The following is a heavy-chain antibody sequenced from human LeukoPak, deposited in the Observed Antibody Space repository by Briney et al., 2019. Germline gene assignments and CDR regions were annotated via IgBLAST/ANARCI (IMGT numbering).Heavy chain of an antibody. CDR1: GFTFSSYW. CDR2: IKQDGSEK. J-gene: IGHJ4*02. D-gene: IGHD5-18*01. CDR3: ARDRTGGYSYGYERYFDY. Sequence: GGSLRLSCAASGFTFSSYWMSWVRQAPGKGLEWVANIKQDGSEKYYVASVKGRFTISRDNAKNSLYLQMNSLRAEDTAVYYCARDRTGGYSYGYERYFDYWGQGTLVTVSS. V-gene: IGHV3-7*05.